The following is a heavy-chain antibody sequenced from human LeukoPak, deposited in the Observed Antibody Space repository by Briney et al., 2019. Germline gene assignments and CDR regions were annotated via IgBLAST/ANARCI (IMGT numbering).Heavy chain of an antibody. CDR1: GGSFSGYY. V-gene: IGHV4-34*01. J-gene: IGHJ4*02. D-gene: IGHD2-8*01. CDR3: PRTVYAIDY. CDR2: INHSGST. Sequence: SETLSLTCAVYGGSFSGYYWSWIRQPPGKGLEWIGEINHSGSTNYNPSLKSRVTISVDTSKNQFSLKLSSVTAADTAVYYCPRTVYAIDYWGQGTLVTVSS.